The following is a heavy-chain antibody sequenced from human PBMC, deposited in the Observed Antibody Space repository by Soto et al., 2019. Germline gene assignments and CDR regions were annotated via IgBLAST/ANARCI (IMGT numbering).Heavy chain of an antibody. Sequence: ASVKVSCKASGGTFSSYTISWVRQAPGQGLEWMGRIIPILGIANYAQKFQGRVTITADKSTSTAYMELSSLRSEDTAVYYCARGHSGYDLGYYYYYMDVWDKGTTVTVSS. V-gene: IGHV1-69*02. J-gene: IGHJ6*03. D-gene: IGHD5-12*01. CDR3: ARGHSGYDLGYYYYYMDV. CDR1: GGTFSSYT. CDR2: IIPILGIA.